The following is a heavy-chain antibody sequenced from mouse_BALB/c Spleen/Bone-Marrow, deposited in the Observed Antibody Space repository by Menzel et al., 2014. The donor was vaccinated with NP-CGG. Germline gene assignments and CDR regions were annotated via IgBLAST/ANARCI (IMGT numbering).Heavy chain of an antibody. J-gene: IGHJ3*01. CDR2: ISSGGST. D-gene: IGHD1-2*01. Sequence: EVKLMESGGGLVKPGGSLKLSCAASGFTFSSYAMSWVRQTPGKRLEWVASISSGGSTYYPDSVKGRFTISRDNARNILYLQMSSLRSEDTAMYYCARAGTTASAWFAYWGQGTLVTVPA. CDR3: ARAGTTASAWFAY. CDR1: GFTFSSYA. V-gene: IGHV5-6-5*01.